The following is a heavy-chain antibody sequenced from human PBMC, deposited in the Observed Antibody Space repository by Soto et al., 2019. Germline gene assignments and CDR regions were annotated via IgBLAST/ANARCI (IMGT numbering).Heavy chain of an antibody. CDR3: ASQGLPYFDWSPTPLYYMDV. D-gene: IGHD3-9*01. Sequence: QVQLQQWGAGLLEPSETLSLTCAVYGGSFSGYYWSWIRQPPGKGLEWNGEINHIGNTNYNPSLKSRVTISVDKSKNQFSLKLSSVTAADTAVYYCASQGLPYFDWSPTPLYYMDVWGKGTTVTVSS. CDR2: INHIGNT. J-gene: IGHJ6*03. CDR1: GGSFSGYY. V-gene: IGHV4-34*01.